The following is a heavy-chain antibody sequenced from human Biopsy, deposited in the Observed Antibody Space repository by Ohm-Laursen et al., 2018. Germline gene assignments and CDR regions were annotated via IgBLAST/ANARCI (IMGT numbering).Heavy chain of an antibody. D-gene: IGHD6-19*01. CDR2: IYYSGST. J-gene: IGHJ4*02. CDR3: ARGRRTSGWPYFDN. CDR1: GGSIGSFF. V-gene: IGHV4-59*07. Sequence: SDTLSLTCSVSGGSIGSFFWSWIRQPPGKGLEWIGYIYYSGSTNYNPSLRSRVTISVDRSKNQFSLELYSVTAADTAVYYCARGRRTSGWPYFDNWGQGALVIVSP.